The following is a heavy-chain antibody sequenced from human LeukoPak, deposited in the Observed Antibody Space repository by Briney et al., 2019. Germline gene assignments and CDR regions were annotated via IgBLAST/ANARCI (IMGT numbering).Heavy chain of an antibody. J-gene: IGHJ6*03. D-gene: IGHD3-10*01. CDR2: MNPNSGNT. CDR1: GYTFTSYD. V-gene: IGHV1-8*01. CDR3: ARGQRGSYYGSGRRPYYYYYMDV. Sequence: PRASVKVSCKASGYTFTSYDINWVRQATGQGLEWMGWMNPNSGNTGYAQKFQGRVTMTRNTSISTAYMELSSLRSEDTAVYYCARGQRGSYYGSGRRPYYYYYMDVWGKGTTVTTSS.